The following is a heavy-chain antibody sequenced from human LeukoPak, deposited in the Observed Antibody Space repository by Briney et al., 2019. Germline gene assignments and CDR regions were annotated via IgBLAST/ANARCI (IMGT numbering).Heavy chain of an antibody. CDR2: IYYSGSP. CDR1: GGSISSYY. V-gene: IGHV4-59*01. CDR3: ARVVRGYYSPLFDY. D-gene: IGHD3-3*01. J-gene: IGHJ4*02. Sequence: PSETLSLTCTVSGGSISSYYWSWIRQPPGKGLEWIGYIYYSGSPIYNPSLKSRVTISVDTSKNQFSLKLSSVTAADTAVYYCARVVRGYYSPLFDYWGQGTLVTVSS.